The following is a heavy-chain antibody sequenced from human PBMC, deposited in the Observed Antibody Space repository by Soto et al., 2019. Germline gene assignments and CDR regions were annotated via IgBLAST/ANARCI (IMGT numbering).Heavy chain of an antibody. J-gene: IGHJ5*02. V-gene: IGHV4-31*03. D-gene: IGHD2-15*01. CDR1: GGSISSGGYY. CDR2: IYYSGST. CDR3: ARSPRVVVVAATQGWFDP. Sequence: TCTVSGGSISSGGYYWSWIRQHPGKGLEWIGYIYYSGSTYYNPSLKSRVTISVETSKNQFSLKLSSVTAADTAVYYCARSPRVVVVAATQGWFDPWGQGTLVTVSS.